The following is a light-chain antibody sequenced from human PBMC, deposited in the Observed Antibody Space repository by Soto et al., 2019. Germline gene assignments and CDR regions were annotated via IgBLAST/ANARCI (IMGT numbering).Light chain of an antibody. Sequence: QSALTQPRSVSGSPGQSVTISCTGTSSDVGGYNSVSWYQHHPGKAPKLMIYGVTKRPSGVPDRFSGSKSGNTASLTISGLQAEDDADSYCCSYAGSRVVFGGGTKLTVL. J-gene: IGLJ2*01. CDR2: GVT. V-gene: IGLV2-11*01. CDR3: CSYAGSRVV. CDR1: SSDVGGYNS.